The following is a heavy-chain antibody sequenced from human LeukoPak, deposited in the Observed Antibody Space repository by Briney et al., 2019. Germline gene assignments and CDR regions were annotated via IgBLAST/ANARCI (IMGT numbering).Heavy chain of an antibody. J-gene: IGHJ4*02. Sequence: GGSLRHSCAASGFSFSRYRMYWVRQAPGKGLEWVSSISSSSSYIYYADSVKGRFTISRDNAKNSLYLQLNSLRAEDTAVYYCARSKQLAPVGGSPGAQGTLVTVSS. CDR3: ARSKQLAPVGGSP. V-gene: IGHV3-21*01. D-gene: IGHD6-6*01. CDR2: ISSSSSYI. CDR1: GFSFSRYR.